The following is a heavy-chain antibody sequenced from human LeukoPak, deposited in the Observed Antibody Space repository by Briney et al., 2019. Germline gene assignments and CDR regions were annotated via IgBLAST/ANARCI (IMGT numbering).Heavy chain of an antibody. J-gene: IGHJ4*02. CDR2: IKQDGSEK. V-gene: IGHV3-7*01. CDR1: GFTFSSYE. D-gene: IGHD5-24*01. CDR3: ARRDGYNTFYFEY. Sequence: GGSLRLSCAASGFTFSSYEMNWVRQAPGKGLEWVANIKQDGSEKYYVDSVKGRFTISRDNAMNSLYLQMNSLRGEDTAVYYCARRDGYNTFYFEYWGQGTLVTVSS.